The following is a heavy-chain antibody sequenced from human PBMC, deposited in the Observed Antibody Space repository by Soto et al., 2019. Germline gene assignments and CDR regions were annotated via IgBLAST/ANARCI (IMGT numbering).Heavy chain of an antibody. CDR1: GVTFTNAW. CDR3: TTVMRLAFDV. Sequence: ESGGGLFKPGGALRLSWAASGVTFTNAWMNWVRQAPGKGLEWVGLSKTKIDGETTDYAAPVKGRFTLSRDDSKNTVFLQMDSLKTEDTAVYYCTTVMRLAFDVWGHGTTVPVSS. D-gene: IGHD2-15*01. CDR2: SKTKIDGETT. V-gene: IGHV3-15*07. J-gene: IGHJ6*02.